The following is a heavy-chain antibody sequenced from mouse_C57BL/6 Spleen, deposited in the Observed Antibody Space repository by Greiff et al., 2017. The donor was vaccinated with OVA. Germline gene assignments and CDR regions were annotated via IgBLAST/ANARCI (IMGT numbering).Heavy chain of an antibody. CDR2: IDPSDSYT. D-gene: IGHD1-1*01. V-gene: IGHV1-50*01. Sequence: VQLQQPGAELVKPGASVKLSCKASGYTFTSYWMQWVKQRPGQGLEWIGEIDPSDSYTNYNQKFKGKATLTVDTPSSPAYMQLSSLTSEDSAVYYCAKVITTVVARDYFDYWGQGTTLTVSS. CDR3: AKVITTVVARDYFDY. J-gene: IGHJ2*01. CDR1: GYTFTSYW.